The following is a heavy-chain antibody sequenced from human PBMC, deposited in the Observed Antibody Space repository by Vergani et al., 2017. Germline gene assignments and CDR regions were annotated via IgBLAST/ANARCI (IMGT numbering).Heavy chain of an antibody. Sequence: EVQLLESGGGLVQPGGSLRLSCAASGFTFSSYAMSWVRQAPGKGLEWVSAISGSGGSTYYADSVKGRFTISRDNSKNTLYLQMNSLRAEDTAVYYCARADFYDGSPYDFDYWGQGSLVTVSS. J-gene: IGHJ4*02. CDR2: ISGSGGST. V-gene: IGHV3-23*01. CDR1: GFTFSSYA. CDR3: ARADFYDGSPYDFDY. D-gene: IGHD3-22*01.